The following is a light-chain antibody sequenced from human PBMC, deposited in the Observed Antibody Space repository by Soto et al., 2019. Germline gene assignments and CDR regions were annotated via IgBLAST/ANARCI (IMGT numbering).Light chain of an antibody. J-gene: IGKJ4*01. V-gene: IGKV2-28*01. Sequence: DLVMTQSPLSLPVTPGEPASISCRSSQNLLHSNGYNYLDSYLQKPGQSPQLLIFLGSNRASGVPVRVSGSGSGTHLELKISSVEAEDVGFYCCMQSLQTPLIFCGGNKVQSK. CDR1: QNLLHSNGYNY. CDR2: LGS. CDR3: MQSLQTPLI.